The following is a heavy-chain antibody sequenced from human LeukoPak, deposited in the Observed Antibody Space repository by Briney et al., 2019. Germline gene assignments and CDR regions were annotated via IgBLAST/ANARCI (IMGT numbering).Heavy chain of an antibody. J-gene: IGHJ6*02. D-gene: IGHD6-13*01. CDR1: GFTFSSYA. CDR3: ARGQYSSSWYACEYYYYGMDV. CDR2: ISGSGGST. V-gene: IGHV3-23*01. Sequence: GGSLRLSCAASGFTFSSYAMSWVRQAPGKGLEWVSAISGSGGSTYYADSVKGRFTISRDNSKNTLYLQMNSLRAEDTAVYYCARGQYSSSWYACEYYYYGMDVWGQGTTVTVSS.